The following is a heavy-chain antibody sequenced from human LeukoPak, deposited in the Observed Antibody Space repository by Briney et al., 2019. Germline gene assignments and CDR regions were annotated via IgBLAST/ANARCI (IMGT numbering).Heavy chain of an antibody. J-gene: IGHJ4*02. Sequence: PGRSLRLSCTTSGFTVSSNYMSWVRQAPGKGLEWVSVIYSGGSTYYADSVKGRFTISRDNSKNTLYLQMNSLRAEDTAVYYCAKDNPHCTSPNCYFDYWGQGTLVTVSS. V-gene: IGHV3-53*01. D-gene: IGHD2-2*01. CDR3: AKDNPHCTSPNCYFDY. CDR1: GFTVSSNY. CDR2: IYSGGST.